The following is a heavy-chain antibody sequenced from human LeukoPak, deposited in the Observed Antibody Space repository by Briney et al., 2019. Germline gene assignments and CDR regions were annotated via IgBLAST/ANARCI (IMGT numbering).Heavy chain of an antibody. CDR3: ARFRTPGVDDAFDI. CDR2: ISSSGSTI. V-gene: IGHV3-11*01. J-gene: IGHJ3*02. D-gene: IGHD1-14*01. Sequence: GGSLRLSCAASAFTFSDYYMSWIRQAPGKGLEWISDISSSGSTIYYADSVKGRFTISRDNAKNSLYLQMNSLRAEDTAMYYCARFRTPGVDDAFDIWGQGTMVTVSS. CDR1: AFTFSDYY.